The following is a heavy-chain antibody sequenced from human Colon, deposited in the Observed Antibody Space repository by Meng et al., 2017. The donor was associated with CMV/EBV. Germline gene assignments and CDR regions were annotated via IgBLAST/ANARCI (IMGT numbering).Heavy chain of an antibody. Sequence: SETLSLTCTVSGGSISSYYWSWIRQPPGKGLEWIGYIYYSGSTNYNPSLKSRVTLSVDTSKHQFSLHVTSVTAADTAIYYCARAYLGVRFGELSHWGQGMLFTVSS. D-gene: IGHD3-10*01. V-gene: IGHV4-59*12. CDR1: GGSISSYY. J-gene: IGHJ4*02. CDR3: ARAYLGVRFGELSH. CDR2: IYYSGST.